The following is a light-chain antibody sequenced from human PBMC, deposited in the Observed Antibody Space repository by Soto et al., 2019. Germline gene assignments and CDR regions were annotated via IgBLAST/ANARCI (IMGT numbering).Light chain of an antibody. Sequence: EIVLTQSPGILSLSPGERATLSCRASQSVASTYLAWYQQQPGQAPRLLLSGSSSRATGIPDRFSGSGSGTDFTLTITTLEPEDFAVYYCQHYSASRGYTFGQGTKVETK. CDR2: GSS. CDR1: QSVASTY. J-gene: IGKJ2*01. V-gene: IGKV3-20*01. CDR3: QHYSASRGYT.